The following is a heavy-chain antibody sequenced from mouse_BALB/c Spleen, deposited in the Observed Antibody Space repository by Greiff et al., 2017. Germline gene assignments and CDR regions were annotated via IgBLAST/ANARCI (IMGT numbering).Heavy chain of an antibody. Sequence: DVKLVESGGGLVQPGGSLKLSCAASGFTFSSYGMSWVRQTPDKRLELVATINSNGGSTYYPDSVKGRFTISRDNAKNTLYLQMSSLKSEDTAIYYCAREAYYGNLYYFDYWGRGTTLTVSS. CDR3: AREAYYGNLYYFDY. J-gene: IGHJ2*01. V-gene: IGHV5-6-3*01. CDR1: GFTFSSYG. D-gene: IGHD2-10*01. CDR2: INSNGGST.